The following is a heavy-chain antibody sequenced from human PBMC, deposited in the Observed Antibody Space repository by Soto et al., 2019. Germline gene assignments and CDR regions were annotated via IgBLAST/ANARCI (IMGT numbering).Heavy chain of an antibody. V-gene: IGHV1-46*01. J-gene: IGHJ6*02. CDR2: FNPSGGST. CDR1: GYTFTSYY. CDR3: ARSSRVATVTSRYYYYGMDV. Sequence: ASVKVSCKASGYTFTSYYMHWVRQAPGQGLEWMGIFNPSGGSTSYAQKFQGRVTMTRDTSTSTVYMELSSLRSEDTAVYYCARSSRVATVTSRYYYYGMDVWGQGTTVTVSS. D-gene: IGHD4-17*01.